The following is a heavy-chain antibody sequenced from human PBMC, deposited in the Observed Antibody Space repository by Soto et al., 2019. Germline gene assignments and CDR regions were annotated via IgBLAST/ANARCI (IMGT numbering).Heavy chain of an antibody. J-gene: IGHJ3*02. V-gene: IGHV4-4*02. Sequence: SETLSLTCAVSGGYVNDKRWWTWVRQTPGKGLEWIGETFRKGDTNYNAFLKSRVSISIDKARNEVALILTSVTAADTAVYYRVSHVGTAGYGAFDIWGQGTVVTVSS. CDR2: TFRKGDT. D-gene: IGHD3-16*01. CDR1: GGYVNDKRW. CDR3: VSHVGTAGYGAFDI.